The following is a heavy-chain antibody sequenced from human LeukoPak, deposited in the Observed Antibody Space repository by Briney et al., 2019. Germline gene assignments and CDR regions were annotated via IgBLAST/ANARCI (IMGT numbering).Heavy chain of an antibody. CDR3: ATDTRIVGTKGAHDC. Sequence: ASVRVSCKVSVYTLTELSLHWVRQAPGRGLGWMGGFDPEHGEIIYAQKFQGRVTMTEDTSTDTAYMELSSLRSEDTAVYYCATDTRIVGTKGAHDCWGQGTLVTVSS. D-gene: IGHD1-26*01. CDR2: FDPEHGEI. V-gene: IGHV1-24*01. J-gene: IGHJ4*02. CDR1: VYTLTELS.